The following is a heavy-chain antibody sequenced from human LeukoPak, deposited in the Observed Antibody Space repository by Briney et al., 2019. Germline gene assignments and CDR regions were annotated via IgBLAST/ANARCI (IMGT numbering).Heavy chain of an antibody. J-gene: IGHJ4*02. V-gene: IGHV1-18*01. Sequence: GASVKVSCKASGYTFATYGFCWVRQAPGHGLEWMGWISANTGKTDYAQKFQGRVTMTTDTSTSTAYMELRSLRPDDTAVYYRAKVAGDRMEYWGQGTLLTVSS. D-gene: IGHD2-8*01. CDR3: AKVAGDRMEY. CDR1: GYTFATYG. CDR2: ISANTGKT.